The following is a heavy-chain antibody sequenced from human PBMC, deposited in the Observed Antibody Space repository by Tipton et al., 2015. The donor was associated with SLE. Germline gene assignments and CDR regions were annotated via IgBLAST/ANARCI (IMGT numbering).Heavy chain of an antibody. Sequence: SLRLSCVASGFTFDDYGMNWVRQAPGKGLEWISLISWDASSTFYADSVKGRFTISRDNTKNSVYLQMNSLRPEDTALYYCVKDRIVAATRLREAFDFWGQGTMVTVSP. CDR1: GFTFDDYG. D-gene: IGHD1-26*01. CDR2: ISWDASST. V-gene: IGHV3-43D*04. CDR3: VKDRIVAATRLREAFDF. J-gene: IGHJ3*01.